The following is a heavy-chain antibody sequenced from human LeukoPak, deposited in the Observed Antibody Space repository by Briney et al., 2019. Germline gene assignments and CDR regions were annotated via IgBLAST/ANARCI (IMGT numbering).Heavy chain of an antibody. D-gene: IGHD1-26*01. CDR2: MSPDSDGT. J-gene: IGHJ4*02. V-gene: IGHV1-2*02. CDR3: ANQEEIGAPGAWFDN. Sequence: ASVKVSCKASGNSFTGYYVHWVRQAPGQGLEWMGWMSPDSDGTNFAQNFQGRVSTTRDTSIRTVYLELRSLRADDTAVYYCANQEEIGAPGAWFDNWGQGTLVTVSS. CDR1: GNSFTGYY.